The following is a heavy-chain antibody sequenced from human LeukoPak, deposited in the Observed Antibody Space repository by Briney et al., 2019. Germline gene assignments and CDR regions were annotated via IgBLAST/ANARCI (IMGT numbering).Heavy chain of an antibody. CDR3: AREPANTYRSGYFDY. V-gene: IGHV4-30-2*01. CDR2: IYHSGST. D-gene: IGHD4/OR15-4a*01. J-gene: IGHJ4*02. Sequence: PSQTLSLTCAVSGGSISSGGYSWSWIRQPPGKGLEWIGYIYHSGSTYYNPSLKSRVTISVDRSKSQFSLKLSSVTAADTAVYYCAREPANTYRSGYFDYWGQGTLVTVSS. CDR1: GGSISSGGYS.